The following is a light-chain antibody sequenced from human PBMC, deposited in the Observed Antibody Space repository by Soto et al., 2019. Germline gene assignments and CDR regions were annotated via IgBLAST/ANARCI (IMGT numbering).Light chain of an antibody. CDR3: QQFHKWPPIT. CDR1: PSVSSY. Sequence: PGERATLSCRASPSVSSYLAWYQQRPGQAPSLLIYGVSSRATGIPARFSGSGSGTEFTLTISSLQSEDFAVYYCQQFHKWPPITFGGGTKVDIK. J-gene: IGKJ4*01. V-gene: IGKV3-15*01. CDR2: GVS.